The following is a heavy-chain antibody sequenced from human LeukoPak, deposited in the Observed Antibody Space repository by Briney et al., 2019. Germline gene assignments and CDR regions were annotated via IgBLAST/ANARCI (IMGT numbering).Heavy chain of an antibody. D-gene: IGHD5-24*01. CDR2: ISGSGATT. CDR1: QFTFHTYL. V-gene: IGHV3-23*01. CDR3: AKDPRAMAPYFCDV. J-gene: IGHJ4*02. Sequence: GGSLRLSCAGSQFTFHTYLLSWVRQAPGKGLEWVSSISGSGATTDYADSVKGRFTISRDNVNKTLYLEMSSLRAEDTAVYFCAKDPRAMAPYFCDVWGQGALVTVSS.